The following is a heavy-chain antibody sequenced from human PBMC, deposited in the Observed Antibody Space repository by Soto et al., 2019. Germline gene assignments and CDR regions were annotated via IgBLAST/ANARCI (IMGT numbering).Heavy chain of an antibody. D-gene: IGHD2-15*01. J-gene: IGHJ4*02. CDR1: GYSFSSFG. CDR3: ARTCRSGGSCYLEY. Sequence: ASVKVSCKASGYSFSSFGISWVRQAPGQGLEWVGWVSVPSGDTSSAQNFQGRVTVTTDTSTSTAYMEVGSLRSDDTAVYYCARTCRSGGSCYLEYWGEGTLVTVSS. V-gene: IGHV1-18*01. CDR2: VSVPSGDT.